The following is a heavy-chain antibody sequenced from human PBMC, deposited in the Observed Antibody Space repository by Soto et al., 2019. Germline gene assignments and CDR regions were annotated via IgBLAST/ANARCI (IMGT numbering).Heavy chain of an antibody. J-gene: IGHJ4*02. CDR2: ISARGDNT. D-gene: IGHD3-10*01. Sequence: EVQLLESGGGLVQPGGSLRLCCVASGFTFSNYAMSWVRQAPGKGLEWVSAISARGDNTYYADSVKGRFTISRDNSKNTLFLIMNSLRAEDTAVYGCAKDRLGVKSGYFDYWGQGTLVTVSS. V-gene: IGHV3-23*01. CDR1: GFTFSNYA. CDR3: AKDRLGVKSGYFDY.